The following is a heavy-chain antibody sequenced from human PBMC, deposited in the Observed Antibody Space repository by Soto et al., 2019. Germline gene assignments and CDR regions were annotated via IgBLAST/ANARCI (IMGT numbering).Heavy chain of an antibody. V-gene: IGHV3-9*01. J-gene: IGHJ6*02. CDR3: AKKGWCYYGMDV. Sequence: EVQLVESGGGLVQPGRSLRLSCAASGFTFDDYAMHWVRQAPGKGLEWVSGISWNSGSIGYADSVKGRFTISRDNAKNSLYLQMNSLRAEDTALYYCAKKGWCYYGMDVWGQGPTVTVSS. D-gene: IGHD2-15*01. CDR1: GFTFDDYA. CDR2: ISWNSGSI.